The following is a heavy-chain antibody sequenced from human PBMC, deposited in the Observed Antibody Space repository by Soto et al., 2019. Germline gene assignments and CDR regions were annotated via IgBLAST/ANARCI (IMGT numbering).Heavy chain of an antibody. J-gene: IGHJ5*02. CDR3: ARDALSSWPGGWFDP. V-gene: IGHV1-18*01. CDR2: ISAYNGNT. D-gene: IGHD6-13*01. CDR1: GYTFTSYG. Sequence: ASVKVSCKASGYTFTSYGISWVRQAPGQGLEWMGWISAYNGNTNYAQKLQGRVTMTTDTSTSTAYMELRSLRSDDTAVYYCARDALSSWPGGWFDPWGQGTLVTVSS.